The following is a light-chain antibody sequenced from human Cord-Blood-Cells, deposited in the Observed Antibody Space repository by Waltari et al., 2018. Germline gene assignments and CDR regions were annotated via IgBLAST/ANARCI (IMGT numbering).Light chain of an antibody. CDR1: SSDVGRYNL. CDR2: EGS. J-gene: IGLJ2*01. CDR3: CSYAGSNVV. Sequence: QSALTQPASVSGSPGQSITISCTGTSSDVGRYNLASWYQQHPGKAPKLMIYEGSKRPSGVSNRFSGSKSGNTASLTISGLQAEDEADYYCCSYAGSNVVFGGGTKLTVL. V-gene: IGLV2-23*01.